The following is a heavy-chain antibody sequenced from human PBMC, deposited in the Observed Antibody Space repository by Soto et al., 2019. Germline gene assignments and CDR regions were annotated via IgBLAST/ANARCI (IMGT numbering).Heavy chain of an antibody. J-gene: IGHJ4*02. Sequence: GGSLRLSCAASGFTFTRYWMSWVRQAPGQGLEWVANIKQDGSEKYYVDSVKGRFTISRDNAKNSLYLQMNSLRVEDTAVYYCARSPYFFRGPLDYWGQGTLVTVSS. CDR3: ARSPYFFRGPLDY. CDR1: GFTFTRYW. CDR2: IKQDGSEK. V-gene: IGHV3-7*03. D-gene: IGHD3-9*01.